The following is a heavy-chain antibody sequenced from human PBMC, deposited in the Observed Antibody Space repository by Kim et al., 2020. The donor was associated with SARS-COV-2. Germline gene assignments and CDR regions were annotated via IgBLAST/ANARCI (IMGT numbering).Heavy chain of an antibody. D-gene: IGHD2-21*02. CDR3: ARVTAYCGGDCYFDS. Sequence: DSGKGRLTISRDKAKNTLYLQMNSLRDEDTAVYYCARVTAYCGGDCYFDSWGQGTLVAVSS. J-gene: IGHJ4*02. V-gene: IGHV3-74*01.